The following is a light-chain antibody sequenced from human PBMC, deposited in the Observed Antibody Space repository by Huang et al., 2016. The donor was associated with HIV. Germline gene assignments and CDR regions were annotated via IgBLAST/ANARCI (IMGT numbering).Light chain of an antibody. CDR3: QQYNNWPPRS. CDR1: QSVSSN. V-gene: IGKV3-15*01. J-gene: IGKJ1*01. CDR2: GAS. Sequence: EIVMTQSPATLSVSPGERATLSCRASQSVSSNLAGYQQKLGQAPRLLIYGASTRATGIPARFSGSGSGTEFTLTISSLQSEDFAVYYCQQYNNWPPRSFGQGTKVEIK.